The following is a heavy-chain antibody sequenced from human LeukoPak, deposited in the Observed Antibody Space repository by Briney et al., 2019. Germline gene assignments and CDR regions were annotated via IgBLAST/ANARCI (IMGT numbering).Heavy chain of an antibody. CDR3: AKGGSLLWFGELGDPKFDY. CDR2: ITSSSSAI. D-gene: IGHD3-10*01. V-gene: IGHV3-48*01. CDR1: GFTFSSYS. J-gene: IGHJ4*02. Sequence: GGSLRLSCAASGFTFSSYSMNWVRQAPGKGLGWVSYITSSSSAIYYAHSVKGRFTISRDNAKNSLYLQMNSLRAEDTAVYYCAKGGSLLWFGELGDPKFDYWGQGTLVTVSS.